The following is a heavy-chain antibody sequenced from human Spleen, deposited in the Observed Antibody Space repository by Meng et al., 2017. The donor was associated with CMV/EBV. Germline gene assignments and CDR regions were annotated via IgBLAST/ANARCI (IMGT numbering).Heavy chain of an antibody. J-gene: IGHJ4*02. CDR1: GGSFSDYY. V-gene: IGHV4-34*01. CDR3: ARTAGFWRYYSDY. D-gene: IGHD3-3*01. Sequence: TCAVSGGSFSDYYWSWIRQPPGKGLEWIGQIDQTGTTNYNPSLKSRVTISLDTSKNHFSLKLSSVTAADTAVYYCARTAGFWRYYSDYWGQGTLVTVSS. CDR2: IDQTGTT.